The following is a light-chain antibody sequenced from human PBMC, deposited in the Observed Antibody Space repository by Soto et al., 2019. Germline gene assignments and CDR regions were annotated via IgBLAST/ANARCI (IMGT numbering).Light chain of an antibody. CDR1: SSDVGGYNY. V-gene: IGLV2-14*01. Sequence: QSVLTQPASVSGSPGQSITISCTGTSSDVGGYNYVSWYQHHPGKAPKLMIYDVTNRPSGVSNRFSGSKSGNTASLTISGLQAEDEADYYCSSYTRSSSVVFGGGTKVTVL. J-gene: IGLJ2*01. CDR3: SSYTRSSSVV. CDR2: DVT.